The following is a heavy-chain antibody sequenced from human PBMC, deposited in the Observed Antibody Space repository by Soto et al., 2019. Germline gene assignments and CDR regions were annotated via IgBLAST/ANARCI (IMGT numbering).Heavy chain of an antibody. CDR3: AKVMTSSGRYYYYMDV. V-gene: IGHV3-23*01. J-gene: IGHJ6*03. Sequence: GGSLRLSCAVSGFTFSNYGMTWVRQAPGKGLEWVSSLTASGTSTYYADSVKGRFTISRDNSKNTLYLQMSSLRVEDTAVYYCAKVMTSSGRYYYYMDVWGKGTTVTVSS. CDR1: GFTFSNYG. CDR2: LTASGTST. D-gene: IGHD2-21*02.